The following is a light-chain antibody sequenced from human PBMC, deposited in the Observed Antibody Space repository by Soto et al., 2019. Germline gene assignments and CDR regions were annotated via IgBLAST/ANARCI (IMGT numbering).Light chain of an antibody. Sequence: QSALTQPASVSAAPGQSITISCTGTSSDIGTYNYVSWYQQHPGTAPKLMIFEVNNRPSWVANRFSGSKSGNTASLTVSGLPDEDEADYYCSSYTTSNTWVFGGGTKVTVL. V-gene: IGLV2-14*01. CDR2: EVN. CDR3: SSYTTSNTWV. J-gene: IGLJ3*02. CDR1: SSDIGTYNY.